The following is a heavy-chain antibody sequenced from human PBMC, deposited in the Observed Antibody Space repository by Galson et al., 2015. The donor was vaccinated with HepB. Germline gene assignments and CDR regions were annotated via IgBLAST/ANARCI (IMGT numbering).Heavy chain of an antibody. CDR1: GGTFSSYA. J-gene: IGHJ6*02. CDR3: AKTLTGTTWWNYYGMDV. CDR2: IIPIFGTA. Sequence: SVKVSCKASGGTFSSYAISWVRQAPGQGLEWMGGIIPIFGTANYAQKFQGRVTITADESTSTAYMELSSLRAEDTAVYYCAKTLTGTTWWNYYGMDVWGQGTTVTVSS. V-gene: IGHV1-69*13. D-gene: IGHD1-7*01.